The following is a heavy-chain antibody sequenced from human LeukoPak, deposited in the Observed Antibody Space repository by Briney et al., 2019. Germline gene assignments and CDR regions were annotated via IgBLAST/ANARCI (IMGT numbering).Heavy chain of an antibody. J-gene: IGHJ4*02. V-gene: IGHV3-30*03. D-gene: IGHD3-10*01. CDR1: GFTFRSYG. CDR3: ARGARAFGGIPKGY. Sequence: GGSLRLSCAASGFTFRSYGMHWVRQAPGKGLEWVAVISYDGSNKYYADSVKGRFTISRDNSKSTLYLQMNSLRAEDTAVYYCARGARAFGGIPKGYWGQGTLVTVSS. CDR2: ISYDGSNK.